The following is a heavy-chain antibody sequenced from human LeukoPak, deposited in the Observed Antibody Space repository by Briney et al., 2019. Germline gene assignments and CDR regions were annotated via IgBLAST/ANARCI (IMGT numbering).Heavy chain of an antibody. CDR2: ISSNSSYI. CDR1: GFTFSSFT. D-gene: IGHD6-19*01. V-gene: IGHV3-21*01. J-gene: IGHJ6*03. CDR3: ARGSSGWYFYYYYMDV. Sequence: GGSLRLSCAASGFTFSSFTMNWVRQAPGKGLEWVSSISSNSSYIYYADSVKGRFTISRDNAKKSLYLQMSSLRADDTAVYYCARGSSGWYFYYYYMDVWGKGTTVTISS.